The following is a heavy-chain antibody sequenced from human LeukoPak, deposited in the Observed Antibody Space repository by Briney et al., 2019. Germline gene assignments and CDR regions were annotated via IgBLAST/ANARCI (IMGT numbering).Heavy chain of an antibody. V-gene: IGHV1-69*04. Sequence: SVKVSCKASGGTLSSYAISWVRQAPGQGLEWMGRIIPILGIANYAQKFQGRVTITADKSTSTAYMELSSLRSEDTAVYYCARAGDWFPFDYWGQGTLVTVSS. J-gene: IGHJ4*02. CDR3: ARAGDWFPFDY. CDR2: IIPILGIA. D-gene: IGHD3-9*01. CDR1: GGTLSSYA.